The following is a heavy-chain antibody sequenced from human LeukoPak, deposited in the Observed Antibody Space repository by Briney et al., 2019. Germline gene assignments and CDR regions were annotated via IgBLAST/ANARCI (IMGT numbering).Heavy chain of an antibody. CDR2: IIPIFGTA. D-gene: IGHD1-26*01. CDR3: ATRTVGATIYFAY. J-gene: IGHJ4*02. CDR1: GGTFSSYA. V-gene: IGHV1-69*05. Sequence: SVKVSCKASGGTFSSYAISWVRQAPGQGLEWMGRIIPIFGTANYAQKFQGRVTITTDESTSTAYMELSSLRSEDTAVYYCATRTVGATIYFAYWGQGTLVTVSS.